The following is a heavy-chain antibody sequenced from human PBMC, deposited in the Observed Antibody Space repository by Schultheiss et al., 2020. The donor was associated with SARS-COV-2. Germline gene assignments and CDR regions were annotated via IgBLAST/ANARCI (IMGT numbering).Heavy chain of an antibody. V-gene: IGHV1-2*02. CDR3: ARVLSSVWELGPPNDAFDI. J-gene: IGHJ3*02. CDR2: INPNSGGT. Sequence: ASVKVSCKASGYTFTGYYMHWVRQAPGQGLEWMGWINPNSGGTNYAQKFQGRVTMTRDTSISTAYMELSRLRSDDTAVYYCARVLSSVWELGPPNDAFDIWGQGTMVTVSS. D-gene: IGHD1-26*01. CDR1: GYTFTGYY.